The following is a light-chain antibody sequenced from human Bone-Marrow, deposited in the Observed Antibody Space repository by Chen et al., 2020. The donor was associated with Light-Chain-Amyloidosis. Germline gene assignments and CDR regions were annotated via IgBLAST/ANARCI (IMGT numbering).Light chain of an antibody. V-gene: IGKV3-20*01. CDR1: QTISSNY. J-gene: IGKJ4*01. Sequence: EFFLTQSPGTLTLSPGEGANLSCRASQTISSNYLTRYQQKFGQAPRLLIYGSSSRATGIPDRFTGSGSGTDFTLTINRLEPEDFAMYYCQQYGTSPLTFGGGTKVEIK. CDR2: GSS. CDR3: QQYGTSPLT.